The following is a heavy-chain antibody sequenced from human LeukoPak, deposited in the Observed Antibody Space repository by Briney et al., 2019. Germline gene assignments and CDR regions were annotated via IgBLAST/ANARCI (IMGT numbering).Heavy chain of an antibody. D-gene: IGHD2-2*01. Sequence: PSETLSLTCTVSGGSISSSSYYWGWIRQPPGKGLEWIGRIYTSGSTNYNPSLKSRVTMSVDTSKNQFSLKLSSVTAADTAVYYCAGGHWEDIVVVPAAMFHYWGQGTLVTVSS. CDR2: IYTSGST. J-gene: IGHJ4*02. CDR3: AGGHWEDIVVVPAAMFHY. V-gene: IGHV4-39*07. CDR1: GGSISSSSYY.